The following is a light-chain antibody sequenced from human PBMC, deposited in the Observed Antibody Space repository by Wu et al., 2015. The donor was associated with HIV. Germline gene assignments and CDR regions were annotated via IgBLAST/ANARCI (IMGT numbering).Light chain of an antibody. V-gene: IGKV1-13*02. J-gene: IGKJ4*01. CDR2: DAS. CDR3: QQFNSYPHT. CDR1: QGISSA. Sequence: AIQLTQSPSSLSASVGDRVTITCRASQGISSALAWYQQKPGEAPKFLIYDASSLRSGVPSRFSGSGSGTDFTLTISSLQPEDFATYYCQQFNSYPHTFGGGTKVXIK.